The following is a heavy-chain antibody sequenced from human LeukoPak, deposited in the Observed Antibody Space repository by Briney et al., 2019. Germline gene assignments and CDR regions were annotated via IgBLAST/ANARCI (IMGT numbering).Heavy chain of an antibody. V-gene: IGHV3-23*01. CDR3: AGNRGYSSSWYDGY. CDR1: GFTFNSYA. CDR2: ISGSGGST. Sequence: PGGSLRLSCAASGFTFNSYAMSWVRQAPGKGLEWVSAISGSGGSTYYADSVKGRFTISRDNSKNTLYLQMNSLRAEDTAVYYCAGNRGYSSSWYDGYWGEGTLVTVSS. J-gene: IGHJ4*02. D-gene: IGHD6-13*01.